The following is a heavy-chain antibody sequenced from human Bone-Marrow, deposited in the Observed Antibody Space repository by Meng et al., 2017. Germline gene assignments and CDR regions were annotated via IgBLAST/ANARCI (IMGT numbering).Heavy chain of an antibody. CDR1: GGSISSGDYY. CDR2: IYYSGST. D-gene: IGHD5-24*01. V-gene: IGHV4-30-4*01. J-gene: IGHJ4*02. CDR3: ARVETATTNPYFDY. Sequence: QAQVQESGPGLVKPSQTLSLTCTVSGGSISSGDYYWSWIRQPPGRGLEWIGYIYYSGSTYYNPSLRSRVTISVDTSKNQFSLILTSVTAADTAVYFCARVETATTNPYFDYWGQGTLVTVSS.